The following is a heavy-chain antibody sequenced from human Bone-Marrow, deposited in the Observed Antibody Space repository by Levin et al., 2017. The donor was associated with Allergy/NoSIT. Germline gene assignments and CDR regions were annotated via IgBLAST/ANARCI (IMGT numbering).Heavy chain of an antibody. Sequence: LRLSSTVSGDSINNTHHYWSWIRQPAGKGLEWIGRMFAGGAATYNRSLRSRVTVSIDTSKNQFSLKLTSVTAADTAVYYCARDETFNSWHVGWFDSWGQGTLVTVSS. V-gene: IGHV4-61*02. J-gene: IGHJ5*01. CDR1: GDSINNTHHY. D-gene: IGHD6-13*01. CDR2: MFAGGAA. CDR3: ARDETFNSWHVGWFDS.